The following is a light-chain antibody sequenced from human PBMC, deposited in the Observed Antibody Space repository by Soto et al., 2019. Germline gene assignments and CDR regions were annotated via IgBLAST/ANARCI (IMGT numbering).Light chain of an antibody. CDR3: QQYDNLLPYT. CDR1: QDISNY. CDR2: DAS. V-gene: IGKV1-33*01. J-gene: IGKJ2*01. Sequence: DIQMTQSPSSLSASVGDRVTITCQASQDISNYLNWYQQKPGKAPKLLIYDASNLETGVPSRFSGSGSGTDFTFTISSLQPEDIATYYCQQYDNLLPYTVGQGTKLEIK.